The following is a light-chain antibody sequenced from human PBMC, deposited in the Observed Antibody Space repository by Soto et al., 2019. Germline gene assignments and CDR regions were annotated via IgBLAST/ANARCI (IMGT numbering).Light chain of an antibody. Sequence: QSVLTQPASVSGSPGQSITISCTGTSSDVGSYNLVSWYQQHPGKAPKLVIYEVNKQPSGVSNRFSGSKSGNTASLTISGLQAEDEADYYCCSFAGSSTYVFGAGTKVTVL. CDR1: SSDVGSYNL. J-gene: IGLJ1*01. CDR3: CSFAGSSTYV. CDR2: EVN. V-gene: IGLV2-23*02.